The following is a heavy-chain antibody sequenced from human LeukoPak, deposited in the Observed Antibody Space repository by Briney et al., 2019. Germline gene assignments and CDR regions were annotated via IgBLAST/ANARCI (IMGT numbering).Heavy chain of an antibody. J-gene: IGHJ5*02. Sequence: TSSETLSLTCTVSGYSISSGYYWGWIRQPPGKGLEWIGSIYHSGSTYYNPSLKSRVTISVDTSKNQFSLKLSSVTAADTAVYYCASTSYSGYGGWFDPWGQGTLVTVSS. D-gene: IGHD5-12*01. CDR1: GYSISSGYY. V-gene: IGHV4-38-2*02. CDR2: IYHSGST. CDR3: ASTSYSGYGGWFDP.